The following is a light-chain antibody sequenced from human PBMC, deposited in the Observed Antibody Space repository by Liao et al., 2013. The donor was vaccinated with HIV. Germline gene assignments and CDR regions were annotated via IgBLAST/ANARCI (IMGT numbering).Light chain of an antibody. CDR2: YDS. CDR1: NIGSKS. Sequence: SYALTQPPSVSVAPGKTARITCGGNNIGSKSVHWYQQKPGQAPVLVIYYDSDRPSGIPERFSGSNSGNTATLTISRVEVGDEADYYCQVWDSSSDHYVFGTGTKVTVL. CDR3: QVWDSSSDHYV. V-gene: IGLV3-21*04. J-gene: IGLJ1*01.